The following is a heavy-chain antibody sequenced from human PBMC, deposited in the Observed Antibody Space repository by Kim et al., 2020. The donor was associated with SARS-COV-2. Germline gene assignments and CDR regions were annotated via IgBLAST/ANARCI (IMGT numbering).Heavy chain of an antibody. D-gene: IGHD6-13*01. CDR2: ISYDGSNK. V-gene: IGHV3-30-3*01. CDR3: ASVSSSWYVYYYYYMDV. CDR1: GFTFSSYA. J-gene: IGHJ6*03. Sequence: GGSLRLSCAASGFTFSSYAMHWVRQAPGKGLEWVAVISYDGSNKYYADSVKGRFTISRDNSKNTLYLQMNSLRAEDTAVYYCASVSSSWYVYYYYYMDV.